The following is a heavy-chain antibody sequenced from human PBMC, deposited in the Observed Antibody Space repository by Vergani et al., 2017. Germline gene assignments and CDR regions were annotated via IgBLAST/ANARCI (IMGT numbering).Heavy chain of an antibody. D-gene: IGHD5-18*01. V-gene: IGHV1-69*01. J-gene: IGHJ6*03. CDR1: GGTFSSYA. CDR2: IIPIFGTA. CDR3: ARDHAMVTGYYYDMDV. Sequence: QVQLVQSGAEVKKPGSSVKVSCKASGGTFSSYAISWVRQAPGQGLEWMGGIIPIFGTANYAQKFQGRVTITADESTSKAYMELSSLRSEDTAVDYCARDHAMVTGYYYDMDVWGKGTTVTVSS.